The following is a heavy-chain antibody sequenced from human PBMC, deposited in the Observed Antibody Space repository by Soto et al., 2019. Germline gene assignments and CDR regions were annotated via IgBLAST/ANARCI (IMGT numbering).Heavy chain of an antibody. D-gene: IGHD6-13*01. CDR3: ARAPAPLYSSGWYYFDY. J-gene: IGHJ4*02. Sequence: PSETLSLTCTVSGGSISSSSYYWGWIRQPPGKGLEWIGSIYYSGSTYYNPSLKSRVTISVDTSKNQFSLKLSSVTAADTAVYYCARAPAPLYSSGWYYFDYWGQGTRVTVSS. CDR1: GGSISSSSYY. V-gene: IGHV4-39*07. CDR2: IYYSGST.